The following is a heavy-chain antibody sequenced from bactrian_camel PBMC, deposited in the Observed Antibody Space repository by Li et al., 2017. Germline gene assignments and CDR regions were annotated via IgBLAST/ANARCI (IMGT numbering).Heavy chain of an antibody. CDR3: ATGPNFASNY. CDR1: QISPSGDC. CDR2: IYDSGNDGGTST. Sequence: VQLVESGGGSVQAGGSLRLSCVASQISPSGDCMGWFRQAPGAARDRIAVIYDSGNDGGTSTNYADAVKGRFTSSTDSAKNTVYLQMNNLKAEDTARYYCATGPNFASNYWGQGTQVTVS. D-gene: IGHD3*01. J-gene: IGHJ4*01. V-gene: IGHV3S1*01.